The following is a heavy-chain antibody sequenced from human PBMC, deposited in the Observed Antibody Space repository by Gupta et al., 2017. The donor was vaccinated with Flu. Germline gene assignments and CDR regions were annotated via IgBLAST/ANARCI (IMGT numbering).Heavy chain of an antibody. CDR3: ATSQSGNFYTY. Sequence: EVRLVESGGGLVQPGGSLRLSCGASTVNLNRLWIHWVRQPPGKGLVWVSRLDNTGRRANYADSVKGRFTISRDNAKNTVTLQMNSLRPEDTGLYYCATSQSGNFYTYWGQGTQVTVSS. D-gene: IGHD1-26*01. CDR1: TVNLNRLW. J-gene: IGHJ4*02. V-gene: IGHV3-74*01. CDR2: LDNTGRRA.